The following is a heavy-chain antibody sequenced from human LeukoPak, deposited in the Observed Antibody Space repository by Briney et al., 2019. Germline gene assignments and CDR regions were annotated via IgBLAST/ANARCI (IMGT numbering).Heavy chain of an antibody. Sequence: SVKVSCKASGGTFSSYAISWVRQAPGQGLEWMGRIIPILGIANYAQKFQGRVTITADKSTSTANMELSSLRSEDTAVYYCASMGEWLVRAWLENYYYYGMDVWGQGTTVTVSS. CDR3: ASMGEWLVRAWLENYYYYGMDV. J-gene: IGHJ6*02. D-gene: IGHD6-19*01. CDR2: IIPILGIA. V-gene: IGHV1-69*04. CDR1: GGTFSSYA.